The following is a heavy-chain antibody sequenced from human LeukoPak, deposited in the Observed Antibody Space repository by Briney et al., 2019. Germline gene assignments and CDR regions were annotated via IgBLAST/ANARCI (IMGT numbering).Heavy chain of an antibody. CDR3: ARDSGSGSNDY. V-gene: IGHV1-3*01. J-gene: IGHJ4*02. CDR2: ISAGNGNT. CDR1: GYTFTSYA. Sequence: RASVKVSCKASGYTFTSYAIHWVRQAPGQRLEWMGWISAGNGNTKYSQNFQDRVTFISNTSATTAFMELSSLRSEDAAVYYCARDSGSGSNDYWGQGTLVTVSS. D-gene: IGHD1-26*01.